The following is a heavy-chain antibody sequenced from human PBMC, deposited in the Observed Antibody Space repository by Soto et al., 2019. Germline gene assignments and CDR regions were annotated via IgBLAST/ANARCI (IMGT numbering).Heavy chain of an antibody. D-gene: IGHD6-19*01. J-gene: IGHJ3*02. CDR1: GGSISSYY. V-gene: IGHV4-59*12. CDR2: IYYSGST. CDR3: ARDRSGWDDAFDI. Sequence: PSETLSLTCTVSGGSISSYYWSWIRQPPGKGLEWIGYIYYSGSTNYNPSLKSRVTISVDTSKNQFSPKLSSVTAADTAVYYCARDRSGWDDAFDIWGQGTMVTVSS.